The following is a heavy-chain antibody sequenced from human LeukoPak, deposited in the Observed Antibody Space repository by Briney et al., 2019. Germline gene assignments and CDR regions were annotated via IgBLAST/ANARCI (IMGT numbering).Heavy chain of an antibody. J-gene: IGHJ4*02. V-gene: IGHV3-23*01. CDR2: INPSGGST. Sequence: GGSLRLSCVASGFTLSNYAITWVRQAPGKGLEWVSAINPSGGSTYYADSVKGRFTISRDNSKNTLYLQMNSLRAEDTALYFCAKAVSHSYFDFWGQGTLVTVSA. CDR3: AKAVSHSYFDF. D-gene: IGHD6-19*01. CDR1: GFTLSNYA.